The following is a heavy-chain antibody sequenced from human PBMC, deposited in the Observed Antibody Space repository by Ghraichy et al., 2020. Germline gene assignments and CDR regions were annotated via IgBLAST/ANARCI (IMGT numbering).Heavy chain of an antibody. V-gene: IGHV4-59*08. J-gene: IGHJ2*01. Sequence: SETLSLTCTVSGGSISSYYWSWIRQPPGKGLEWIGYIYYSGSTNYNPSLKSRVTISVDTSKNQFSLKLSSVTAADTAVYYCASPKTAYGGNSGWYFDLWGRGTLVTVSS. CDR2: IYYSGST. CDR3: ASPKTAYGGNSGWYFDL. D-gene: IGHD4-23*01. CDR1: GGSISSYY.